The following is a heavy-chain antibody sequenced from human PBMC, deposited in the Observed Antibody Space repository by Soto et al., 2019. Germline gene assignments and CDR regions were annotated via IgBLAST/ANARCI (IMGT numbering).Heavy chain of an antibody. J-gene: IGHJ5*02. D-gene: IGHD6-13*01. CDR1: GYTFTGYY. Sequence: AASVKVSCKASGYTFTGYYMHWVRQAPGQGLEWMGWINPNSGGTNYAQKFQGRVTMTRDTSISTAYMELSRLRSDDTAVYYCARDLVGVGSSWGPYNWFDPWGQGTLVTVSS. CDR3: ARDLVGVGSSWGPYNWFDP. CDR2: INPNSGGT. V-gene: IGHV1-2*02.